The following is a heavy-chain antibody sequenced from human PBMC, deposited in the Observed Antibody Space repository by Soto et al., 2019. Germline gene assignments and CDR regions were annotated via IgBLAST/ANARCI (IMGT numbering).Heavy chain of an antibody. J-gene: IGHJ5*02. Sequence: EVQLLESGGGLVQPGGSLRLSCAASGFTFSIHGMSWVRQAPGKGLEWVSSISDSGGSTYFPDSVKGRFTISRDNSKDTLYLQMNGLRAEDTAVYYCAQTGSSSGVNWFDPWGQGILVTVSS. D-gene: IGHD6-6*01. CDR2: ISDSGGST. V-gene: IGHV3-23*01. CDR1: GFTFSIHG. CDR3: AQTGSSSGVNWFDP.